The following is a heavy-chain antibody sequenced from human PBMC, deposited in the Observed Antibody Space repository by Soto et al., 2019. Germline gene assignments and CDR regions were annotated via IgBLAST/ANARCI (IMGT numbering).Heavy chain of an antibody. Sequence: SETLSLTCTVSGGSISSYYWSWIRQPPGKGLEWIGYIYYSGSTYYNPSLKSRVTISVDTSKNQFSLKLSSVTAADTAVYYCARGKGTGGNRFDYWGQGTLVTVSS. CDR2: IYYSGST. CDR3: ARGKGTGGNRFDY. D-gene: IGHD2-8*02. V-gene: IGHV4-59*08. CDR1: GGSISSYY. J-gene: IGHJ4*02.